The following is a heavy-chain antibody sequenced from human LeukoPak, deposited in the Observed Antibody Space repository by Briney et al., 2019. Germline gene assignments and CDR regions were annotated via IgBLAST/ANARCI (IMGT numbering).Heavy chain of an antibody. V-gene: IGHV1-2*02. J-gene: IGHJ5*02. CDR1: RYTFTGYF. D-gene: IGHD2-2*01. Sequence: ASVKVSCLASRYTFTGYFLHWVRQAPGQGGEWVGWINPNSGGPNYAQKLQGRVTMTRDTAISTAHMELSRLGSDDTAGYYFARAEKQYHCDPWGQGTGVPVSS. CDR2: INPNSGGP. CDR3: ARAEKQYHCDP.